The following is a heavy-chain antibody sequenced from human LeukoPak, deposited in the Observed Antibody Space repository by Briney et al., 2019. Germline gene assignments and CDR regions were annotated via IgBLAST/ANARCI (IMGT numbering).Heavy chain of an antibody. Sequence: GGSLRLSCAASGFTFSSYWMSWVRQAPGKGLEWVANIKQDGSEKYYVDSVKGRFTISRDNAKNSLYLQMNSVRAEDTAVYYCAREYYYDSSGYYYWGQGTLVTVSS. CDR1: GFTFSSYW. D-gene: IGHD3-22*01. CDR3: AREYYYDSSGYYY. J-gene: IGHJ4*02. CDR2: IKQDGSEK. V-gene: IGHV3-7*01.